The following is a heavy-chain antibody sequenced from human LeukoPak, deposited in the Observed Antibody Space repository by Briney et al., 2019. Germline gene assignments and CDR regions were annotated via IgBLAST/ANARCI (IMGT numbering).Heavy chain of an antibody. CDR3: ARRVGRWFGERAYYYNYMDV. J-gene: IGHJ6*03. CDR1: GGSFSSTNW. Sequence: SETLSLTCAVSGGSFSSTNWWNWVRQPPGKGLEWIGEIYHIVSTNYNPSLKSRVTISVDKSKNQFSLKLSSVTAADTAVYYCARRVGRWFGERAYYYNYMDVWGKGTTVTISS. V-gene: IGHV4-4*02. D-gene: IGHD3-10*01. CDR2: IYHIVST.